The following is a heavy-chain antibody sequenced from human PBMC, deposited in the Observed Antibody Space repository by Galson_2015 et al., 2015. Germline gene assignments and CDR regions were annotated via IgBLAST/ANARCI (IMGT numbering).Heavy chain of an antibody. V-gene: IGHV3-48*03. CDR3: ARVSTPDY. J-gene: IGHJ4*02. CDR1: GFTFSNYE. D-gene: IGHD3-3*02. Sequence: LRLSCAASGFTFSNYEMNWVRQAPGKGLEWVSYISSSGSATYFADSVKGRFTISRDKAKNSLYLQMNSLRAEDTAVYYCARVSTPDYWGQGTLVTVSS. CDR2: ISSSGSAT.